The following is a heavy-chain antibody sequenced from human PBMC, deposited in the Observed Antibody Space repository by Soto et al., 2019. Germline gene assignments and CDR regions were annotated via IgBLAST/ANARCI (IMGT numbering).Heavy chain of an antibody. Sequence: GQGLEWMGWMNPTSGNTGYAQKFQGRVTMTRNTSISTAYMELSSLRSEDTAVYYCARVFFFQAEDGIRDTVPVSAFLLNRSSDL. J-gene: IGHJ2*01. V-gene: IGHV1-8*01. D-gene: IGHD2-15*01. CDR3: ARVFFFQAEDGIRDTVPVSAFLLNRSSDL. CDR2: MNPTSGNT.